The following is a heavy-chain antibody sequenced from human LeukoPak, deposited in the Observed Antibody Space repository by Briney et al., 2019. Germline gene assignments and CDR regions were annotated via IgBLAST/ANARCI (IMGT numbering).Heavy chain of an antibody. Sequence: ASVKVSCKASGYTFSGYNMHWVRQTPGQGLEWMGRVISHSGGTNYAPRFQGRVTMTRDTSTSTAYMELSRLKSDDTAVYYCARGYNYGHDYWGQGTLVTVSS. V-gene: IGHV1-2*06. CDR3: ARGYNYGHDY. CDR2: VISHSGGT. CDR1: GYTFSGYN. J-gene: IGHJ4*02. D-gene: IGHD5-18*01.